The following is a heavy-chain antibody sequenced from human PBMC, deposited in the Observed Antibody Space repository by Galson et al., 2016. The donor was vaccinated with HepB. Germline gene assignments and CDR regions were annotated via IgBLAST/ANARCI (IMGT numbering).Heavy chain of an antibody. CDR1: GFTFSTYI. Sequence: SLRLSCAASGFTFSTYIMNWVRQAPGKGLEWVASISDTSTYIYYALSVVGRFTISRDNGRKSLFLQMNNVRAEDKAIYYCSRLFALYGKQWAEDFWGQGTPVIVSS. J-gene: IGHJ4*02. CDR3: SRLFALYGKQWAEDF. D-gene: IGHD6-19*01. CDR2: ISDTSTYI. V-gene: IGHV3-21*04.